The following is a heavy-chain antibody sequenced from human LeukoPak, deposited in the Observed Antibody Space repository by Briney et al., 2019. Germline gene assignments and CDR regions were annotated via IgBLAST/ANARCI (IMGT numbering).Heavy chain of an antibody. V-gene: IGHV1-18*01. J-gene: IGHJ4*01. CDR2: ISAYNDNT. Sequence: GASVKVSCKASGYTFTSYGVTWVRQAPGQGLDWMGWISAYNDNTNYAQKLQTRVTMTTDTSTSTAYMELRSLRSDDTAVYYCARGDNGGYYLDYWGQGTLVTVSS. D-gene: IGHD3-22*01. CDR1: GYTFTSYG. CDR3: ARGDNGGYYLDY.